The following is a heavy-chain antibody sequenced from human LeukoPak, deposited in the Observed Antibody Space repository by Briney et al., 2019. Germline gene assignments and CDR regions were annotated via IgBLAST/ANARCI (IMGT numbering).Heavy chain of an antibody. Sequence: GASVKVSCKASEGTFSSYAISWVRQAPGQGLEWMGRIIPILGIANYAQKFQGRVTITADKSTSTAYMELSSLRSEDTAVYYCAHLLWFGEIGGYWGQGTLVTVSS. J-gene: IGHJ4*02. CDR3: AHLLWFGEIGGY. D-gene: IGHD3-10*01. CDR1: EGTFSSYA. CDR2: IIPILGIA. V-gene: IGHV1-69*04.